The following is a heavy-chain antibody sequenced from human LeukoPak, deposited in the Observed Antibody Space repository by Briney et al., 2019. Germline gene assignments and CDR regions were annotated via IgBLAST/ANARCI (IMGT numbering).Heavy chain of an antibody. Sequence: SETLPLTCTVSGGSISSYYWSWIRQPPGKGLEWIGYIYTSGSTNYNPSLKSRVTISVDTSKNQFSLKLSSVTAADTAVYYCARLEGWLQAFDYWGQGTLVTVSS. CDR3: ARLEGWLQAFDY. CDR2: IYTSGST. CDR1: GGSISSYY. J-gene: IGHJ4*02. D-gene: IGHD5-24*01. V-gene: IGHV4-4*09.